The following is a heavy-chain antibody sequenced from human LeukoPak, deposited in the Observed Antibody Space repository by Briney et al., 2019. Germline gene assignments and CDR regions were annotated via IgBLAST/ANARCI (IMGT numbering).Heavy chain of an antibody. CDR3: ARDIEHIVVVTATGDY. V-gene: IGHV1-2*02. Sequence: GASVKVSCKASGYTFTGYYMHWVRQAPGQGLEWMGWINPNSGGTNYAQKLQGRVTMTRDTSISTAYMELSRLRSDDTAVYYCARDIEHIVVVTATGDYWGQGTLVTVSS. CDR2: INPNSGGT. CDR1: GYTFTGYY. J-gene: IGHJ4*02. D-gene: IGHD2-21*02.